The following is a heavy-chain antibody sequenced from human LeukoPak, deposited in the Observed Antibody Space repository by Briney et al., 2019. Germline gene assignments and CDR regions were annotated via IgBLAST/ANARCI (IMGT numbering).Heavy chain of an antibody. V-gene: IGHV1-18*03. Sequence: ASVRVSCKASNYTFRSYDITWVRQAPGQGLEWMGLISAYNGKTNYAQKFQGRVTMTRDTSTTTAYIELRSLRSDDMAVYYCARSPGTYLDYWGQGTLVTVSS. CDR3: ARSPGTYLDY. D-gene: IGHD1-26*01. CDR1: NYTFRSYD. J-gene: IGHJ4*02. CDR2: ISAYNGKT.